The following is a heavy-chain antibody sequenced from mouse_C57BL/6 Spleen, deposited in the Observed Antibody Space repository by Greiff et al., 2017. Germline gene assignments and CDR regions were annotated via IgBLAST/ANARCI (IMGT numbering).Heavy chain of an antibody. D-gene: IGHD3-3*01. Sequence: EVKLMESGGGLVQPKGSLKLSCAASGFSFNTYAMNWVRQAPGKGLEWVARIRSKSKNYATYYADSVKDRFTISRDDSESMLYLQMNNLKAEDTAMYYSVRQGLGFFDYWGQGTTLTVSS. V-gene: IGHV10-1*01. J-gene: IGHJ2*01. CDR3: VRQGLGFFDY. CDR2: IRSKSKNYAT. CDR1: GFSFNTYA.